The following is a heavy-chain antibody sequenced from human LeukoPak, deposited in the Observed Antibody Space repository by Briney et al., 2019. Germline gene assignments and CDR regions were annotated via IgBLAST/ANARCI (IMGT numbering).Heavy chain of an antibody. CDR1: GGTFSSYA. CDR2: IIPIFGTA. V-gene: IGHV1-69*06. J-gene: IGHJ5*02. CDR3: ARAQSIAVAGTYWFDP. Sequence: SVKVSCKASGGTFSSYAISWVRQVPGQGLEWMGRIIPIFGTANYAQKFQGRVTITADKSTSTAYMELSSLRSEDTAVYYCARAQSIAVAGTYWFDPWGQGTLVTVSS. D-gene: IGHD6-19*01.